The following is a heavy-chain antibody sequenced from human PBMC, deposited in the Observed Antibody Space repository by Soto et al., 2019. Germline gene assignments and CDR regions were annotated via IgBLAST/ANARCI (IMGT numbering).Heavy chain of an antibody. CDR3: AKESDKQISSSLDY. Sequence: ESGGGVVQPGRSLRLSCAASGFIFSSYGMHWVRLAPGKGLEWVAVISFDGKGRFYADSVRGRFTISRDNSKNTLHLEMNSLRAEDTAVYYCAKESDKQISSSLDYWGQGALVTVSS. CDR1: GFIFSSYG. V-gene: IGHV3-30*18. CDR2: ISFDGKGR. D-gene: IGHD6-6*01. J-gene: IGHJ4*02.